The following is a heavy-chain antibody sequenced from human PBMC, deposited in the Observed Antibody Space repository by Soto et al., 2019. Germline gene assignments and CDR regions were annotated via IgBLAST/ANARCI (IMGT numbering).Heavy chain of an antibody. CDR1: GGSISSYY. V-gene: IGHV4-59*08. D-gene: IGHD5-12*01. CDR2: IYYSGST. CDR3: ARHLVATVFFDY. Sequence: SETLSLTCTVSGGSISSYYWSWIRQPPGKGLEWIGYIYYSGSTNYNPSLKSRVTISVDTSKNQFSLKLSSVTAADTAVYYCARHLVATVFFDYWGQGTLVTVSS. J-gene: IGHJ4*02.